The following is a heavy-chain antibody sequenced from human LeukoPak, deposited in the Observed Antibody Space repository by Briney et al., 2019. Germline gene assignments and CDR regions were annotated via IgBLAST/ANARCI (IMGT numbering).Heavy chain of an antibody. CDR2: INSDGSST. CDR1: GFTFSSYS. D-gene: IGHD6-19*01. Sequence: GGSLRLSCAASGFTFSSYSMNWVRQAPGKGLVWVSRINSDGSSTSYADSVKGRFTISRDNAKNTLYLQMNSLRAEDTAVYYCARTSIAVAGLKYWGQGTLVTVSS. J-gene: IGHJ4*02. CDR3: ARTSIAVAGLKY. V-gene: IGHV3-74*01.